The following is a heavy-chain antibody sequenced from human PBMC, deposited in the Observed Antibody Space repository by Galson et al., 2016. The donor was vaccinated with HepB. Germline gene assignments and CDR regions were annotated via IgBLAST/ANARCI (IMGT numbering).Heavy chain of an antibody. V-gene: IGHV3-9*01. CDR2: ISWNSGRI. Sequence: SLRLSCAASGFRFDDHAMHWVWQAPGKGLEWVSGISWNSGRIGYGDSVKGRFTISRDNSKNTLYLQMNSLRAEDTAVYYCARGSNYFDYYYYGMDVWGQGTTVTVSS. CDR3: ARGSNYFDYYYYGMDV. CDR1: GFRFDDHA. J-gene: IGHJ6*02. D-gene: IGHD4-11*01.